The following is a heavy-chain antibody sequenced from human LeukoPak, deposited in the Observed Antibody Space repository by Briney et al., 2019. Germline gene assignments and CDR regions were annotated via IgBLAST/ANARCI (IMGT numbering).Heavy chain of an antibody. Sequence: GGSLRLSCAASGFTFSSYSMNWVRQAPGKGLEWVSSISSSSSYIYYADSVKGRFTISRDNAKNSLYLQMNSLRAEDTAGYYCARGRVDFYYDSSGYSLPFDYWGQGTLVTVSS. V-gene: IGHV3-21*01. CDR1: GFTFSSYS. CDR3: ARGRVDFYYDSSGYSLPFDY. D-gene: IGHD3-22*01. CDR2: ISSSSSYI. J-gene: IGHJ4*02.